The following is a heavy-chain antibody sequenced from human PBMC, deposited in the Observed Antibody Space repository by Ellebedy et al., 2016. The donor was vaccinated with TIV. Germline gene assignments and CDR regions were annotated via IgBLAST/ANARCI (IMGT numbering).Heavy chain of an antibody. CDR3: ASSPGYYYDSSRILGDY. CDR2: ISSSSSTI. V-gene: IGHV3-48*04. Sequence: GGSLRLXCAASGFTFSSYTMNWVRQAPGKGLEWVSYISSSSSTIYYADSVKGRFTISRDNAKNSLYLQMNSLRAEDTAVYYCASSPGYYYDSSRILGDYWGQGTLVTVSS. CDR1: GFTFSSYT. J-gene: IGHJ4*02. D-gene: IGHD3-22*01.